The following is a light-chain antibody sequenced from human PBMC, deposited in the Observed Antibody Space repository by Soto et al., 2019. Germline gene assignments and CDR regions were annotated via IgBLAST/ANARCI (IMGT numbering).Light chain of an antibody. V-gene: IGKV3-11*01. CDR1: QSVGSY. J-gene: IGKJ3*01. Sequence: EIVLTQSPATLSLSPGERATLSCRASQSVGSYLAWYQQKPGQAPRLLIYDASKRATGIPARFSGSGSGTDFTLTISSLEPEDVALYYCQQLSHWPFTFGPGTKVDIK. CDR3: QQLSHWPFT. CDR2: DAS.